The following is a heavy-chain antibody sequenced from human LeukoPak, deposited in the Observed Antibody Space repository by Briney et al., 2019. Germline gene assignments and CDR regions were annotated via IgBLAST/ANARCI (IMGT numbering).Heavy chain of an antibody. Sequence: GGSLRLSCAASGFTFDDYAMHWVRHAPGKGLEWVSLISGDGGSTYYADSAKGRFTISRDNSKNSLYLQMNSLRTEDTALYYCAKEEGSSWYRYYGMDVWGQGTTVTVPS. CDR2: ISGDGGST. CDR1: GFTFDDYA. J-gene: IGHJ6*02. D-gene: IGHD6-13*01. CDR3: AKEEGSSWYRYYGMDV. V-gene: IGHV3-43*02.